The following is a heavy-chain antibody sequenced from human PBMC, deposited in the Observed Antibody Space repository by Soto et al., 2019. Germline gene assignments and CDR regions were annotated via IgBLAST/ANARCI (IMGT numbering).Heavy chain of an antibody. D-gene: IGHD3-10*01. CDR1: GFTVSSNF. Sequence: EVQLVESGGGLIQPGGSLRLSCAASGFTVSSNFLSWVRQAPGKGLEWVSVIYSGGSTYYADSVKGRFTISRDNSKNTMYLQMSSLRAEDTAVYYCTSLRGGLHYWGQGTLVTVSS. CDR2: IYSGGST. V-gene: IGHV3-53*01. CDR3: TSLRGGLHY. J-gene: IGHJ4*02.